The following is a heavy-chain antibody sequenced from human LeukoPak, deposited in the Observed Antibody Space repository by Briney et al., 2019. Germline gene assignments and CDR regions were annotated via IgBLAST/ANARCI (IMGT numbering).Heavy chain of an antibody. CDR3: AANYDFRSGYFTRPYYFDY. J-gene: IGHJ4*02. V-gene: IGHV4-59*01. Sequence: SETLSLTCTVSGGSISSYYWSWIRQPPGKGLEWIGYIYYSGSTNYNPSLKSRVTISVDTSKNQFSLKLSSVTAADTAVYYCAANYDFRSGYFTRPYYFDYWGQGTLVTVSS. CDR2: IYYSGST. CDR1: GGSISSYY. D-gene: IGHD3-3*01.